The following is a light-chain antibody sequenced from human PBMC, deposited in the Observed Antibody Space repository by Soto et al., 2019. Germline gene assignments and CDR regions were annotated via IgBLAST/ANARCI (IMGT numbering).Light chain of an antibody. CDR3: QQYGGSPS. Sequence: EVVLTQSPVTLSLSPGERATLSCRASQSFRGLLAWYQQKPGQAPRLILYDTSFRATGIPDRFSGSGSGTAFTLTISRLDPDDFAVYYCQQYGGSPSFGQGTKVEIK. J-gene: IGKJ1*01. CDR1: QSFRGL. CDR2: DTS. V-gene: IGKV3-20*01.